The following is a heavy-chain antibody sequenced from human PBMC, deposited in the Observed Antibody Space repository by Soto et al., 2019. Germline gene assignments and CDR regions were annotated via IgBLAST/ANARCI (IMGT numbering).Heavy chain of an antibody. J-gene: IGHJ6*02. D-gene: IGHD2-21*01. Sequence: QITLKESGPTLVKPTQTLTLTCTFSGFSLSTTGVGVGWIRQPPGKALEWLALIYWDDDKRYNPSLKSRLTITKDNSKNQLVLTMTNMDPVDTATYYCVQSRCGGDCLQSYSSHSYYGLDVWGQGTTVTVSS. V-gene: IGHV2-5*02. CDR2: IYWDDDK. CDR3: VQSRCGGDCLQSYSSHSYYGLDV. CDR1: GFSLSTTGVG.